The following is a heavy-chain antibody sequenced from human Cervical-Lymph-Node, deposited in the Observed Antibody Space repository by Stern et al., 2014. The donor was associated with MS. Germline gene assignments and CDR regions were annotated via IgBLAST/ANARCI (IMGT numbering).Heavy chain of an antibody. J-gene: IGHJ4*02. CDR3: ASYMDSSGYLAYFDS. D-gene: IGHD3-22*01. Sequence: VQLQESGPGLVKPSETLSLSCTVSGASVSSGRYYWNWIRQPPGKGLEYIGYIYHSGSTNYSPSLKSRVTMSLDTSKNLFSLKLSSVTAADSAVYYCASYMDSSGYLAYFDSWGQGALVTVSS. CDR2: IYHSGST. CDR1: GASVSSGRYY. V-gene: IGHV4-61*01.